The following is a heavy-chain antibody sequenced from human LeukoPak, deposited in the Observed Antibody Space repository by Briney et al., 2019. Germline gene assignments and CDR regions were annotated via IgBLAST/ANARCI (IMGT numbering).Heavy chain of an antibody. J-gene: IGHJ4*02. CDR1: GFTFSNAW. CDR3: TTIEY. CDR2: TKSKTDGGTT. V-gene: IGHV3-15*01. Sequence: PGGSLRLSCAASGFTFSNAWMSWVRQAPGKGLEWVGRTKSKTDGGTTDYAAPVKGRFTISTDDSQNTLYLQMNSLKTEDTAVYYCTTIEYWGQGTLVTVSS.